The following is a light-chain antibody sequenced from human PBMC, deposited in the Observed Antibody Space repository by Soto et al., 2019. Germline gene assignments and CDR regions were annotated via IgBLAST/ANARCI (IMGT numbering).Light chain of an antibody. J-gene: IGKJ4*01. CDR2: DAS. Sequence: DIQMTQSPSILSASVGDSVTITCRASQSVSRWLGWYQQKPGKAPKLLIYDASSLNSGVPSRFSGSQSGTEFTLTITSLLPDDFATYFCQQYSSYSLPTFGGGTKVDI. CDR3: QQYSSYSLPT. CDR1: QSVSRW. V-gene: IGKV1-5*01.